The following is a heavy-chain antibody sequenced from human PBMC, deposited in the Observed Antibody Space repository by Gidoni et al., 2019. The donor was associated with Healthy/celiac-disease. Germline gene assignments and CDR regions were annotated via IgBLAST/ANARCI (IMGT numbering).Heavy chain of an antibody. CDR1: GFTFSSYA. CDR2: ISGSGGST. J-gene: IGHJ4*02. CDR3: AKVLEYSSSSFDY. D-gene: IGHD6-6*01. Sequence: EVQLLESGGGLVKPGGTLRLSCAASGFTFSSYAMSWVRQAPGKGLEWVSAISGSGGSTYYADSVKGRFTISRDNSKNTRYLQMNSLRAEDTAVYYCAKVLEYSSSSFDYWGQGTLVTVSS. V-gene: IGHV3-23*01.